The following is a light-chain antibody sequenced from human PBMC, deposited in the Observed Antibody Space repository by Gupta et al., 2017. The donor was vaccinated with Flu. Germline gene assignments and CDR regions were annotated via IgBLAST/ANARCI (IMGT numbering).Light chain of an antibody. CDR3: QSYYTALRGSL. CDR1: ASNFGAGYD. CDR2: ADS. Sequence: SVLPPPPPVTGAPGPAVTISRTGTASNFGAGYDVPWYQQFPGTAPTLIVFADSNKPPGVPDRFSGSASGTSASLTISGLLAEDEAHYYCQSYYTALRGSLFGGGT. J-gene: IGLJ3*02. V-gene: IGLV1-40*01.